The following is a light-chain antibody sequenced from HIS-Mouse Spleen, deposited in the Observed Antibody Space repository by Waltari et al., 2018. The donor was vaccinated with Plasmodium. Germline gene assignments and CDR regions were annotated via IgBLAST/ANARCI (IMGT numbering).Light chain of an antibody. CDR3: ASWDDSLSGRV. V-gene: IGLV1-47*01. J-gene: IGLJ3*02. CDR2: RNN. CDR1: SSNIGSKY. Sequence: QSVLTQPPSASGTPGQRVTISCSGSSSNIGSKYVYWYQQLPGTAPKPLIYRNNHRCSGVPDLFSGSKSGTSASLAISGLRSEDEADYYCASWDDSLSGRVFGGGTKLTVL.